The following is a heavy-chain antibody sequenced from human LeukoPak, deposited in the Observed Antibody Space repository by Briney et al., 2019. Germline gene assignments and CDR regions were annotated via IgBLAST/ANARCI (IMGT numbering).Heavy chain of an antibody. D-gene: IGHD3-22*01. CDR2: ISYDGSNK. CDR3: AKVLSKGGGYYLTDF. CDR1: GFTFSSYA. J-gene: IGHJ4*02. V-gene: IGHV3-30-3*01. Sequence: GKSLRLSCAASGFTFSSYAMYWVRQAPGKGLEWVAVISYDGSNKYHADSVKGRFTISRDNSKNTLYLQMNSLRVEDSAVYYCAKVLSKGGGYYLTDFWGQGTLVTVSS.